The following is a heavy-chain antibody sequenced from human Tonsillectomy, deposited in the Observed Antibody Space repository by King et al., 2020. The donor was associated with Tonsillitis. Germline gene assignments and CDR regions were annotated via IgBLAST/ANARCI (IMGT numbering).Heavy chain of an antibody. J-gene: IGHJ6*02. Sequence: VQLVESGGGVVQPGRSLRLSCVASAFTFSSYGMHWVRQAPGKGLEWVAVISSDGSDKHYADSVKGRFTISRDNSKNTLYLQMNSLRAEDTAVYYCAKRKITVVRDYGMDVWGQETTLTVPS. CDR2: ISSDGSDK. CDR1: AFTFSSYG. CDR3: AKRKITVVRDYGMDV. V-gene: IGHV3-30*18. D-gene: IGHD3-10*01.